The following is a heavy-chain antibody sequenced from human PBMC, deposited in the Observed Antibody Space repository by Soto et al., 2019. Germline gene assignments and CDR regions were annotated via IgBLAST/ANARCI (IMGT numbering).Heavy chain of an antibody. CDR1: GGTFSSYA. D-gene: IGHD1-26*01. V-gene: IGHV1-69*12. Sequence: QVQLVQSGAEVKKPGSSVKVSCKASGGTFSSYAISWVRQAPGQGLEWMGGIIPIFGNANYAPKFQGRVTITADDSTSTAYMELSSLRSEDTAVYYCASGQWELHPRAFDIWGQGTMVTVSS. J-gene: IGHJ3*02. CDR2: IIPIFGNA. CDR3: ASGQWELHPRAFDI.